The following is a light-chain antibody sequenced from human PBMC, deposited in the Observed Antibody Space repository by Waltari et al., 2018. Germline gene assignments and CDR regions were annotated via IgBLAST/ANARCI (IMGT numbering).Light chain of an antibody. CDR2: LGF. CDR1: QSLLHSNGYNY. Sequence: DIVMTQSPLSLPVTPGEPASISCRSSQSLLHSNGYNYLDLYLQKPGQSPQLLFYLGFNRASGVPDRFSGSGSGTDFTLKISRVEAEDVGVYYCMQALQTLLTFGGGTKVEIK. CDR3: MQALQTLLT. V-gene: IGKV2-28*01. J-gene: IGKJ4*01.